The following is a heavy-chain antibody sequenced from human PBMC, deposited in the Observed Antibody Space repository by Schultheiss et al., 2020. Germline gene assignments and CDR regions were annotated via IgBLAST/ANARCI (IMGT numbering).Heavy chain of an antibody. CDR3: AREWELALFDY. V-gene: IGHV3-48*04. Sequence: GGSLRLSCAASGFTFSSYWMHWVRQAPGKGLEWVSYISSSGSTIYYADSVKGRFTISRDNAKNSLCLQMNSLKTEDTAVYYCAREWELALFDYWGQGTLVTVFS. D-gene: IGHD1-26*01. CDR1: GFTFSSYW. CDR2: ISSSGSTI. J-gene: IGHJ4*02.